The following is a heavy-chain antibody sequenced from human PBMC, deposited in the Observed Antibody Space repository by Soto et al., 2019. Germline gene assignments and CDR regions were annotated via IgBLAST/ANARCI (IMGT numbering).Heavy chain of an antibody. CDR3: ARDFPRYCSGGSCYSGGFDP. Sequence: EVQLVESGGGLVKPGGSLRLSCAASGFTFSSYSMNWVRQAPGKGLEWVSSISSSSSYIYYADSVKGRFTISRDNDKNSLYLQMNSRRAEDTAVYYCARDFPRYCSGGSCYSGGFDPWGQGTLVTVSS. CDR1: GFTFSSYS. CDR2: ISSSSSYI. V-gene: IGHV3-21*01. J-gene: IGHJ5*02. D-gene: IGHD2-15*01.